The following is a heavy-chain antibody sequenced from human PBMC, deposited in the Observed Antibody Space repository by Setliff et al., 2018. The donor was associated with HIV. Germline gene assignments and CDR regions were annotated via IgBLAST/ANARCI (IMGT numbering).Heavy chain of an antibody. CDR2: IHPRGGST. CDR1: GYTFTSYY. CDR3: ARVRYCSGGSCYGVEYWFDP. J-gene: IGHJ5*02. V-gene: IGHV1-46*01. Sequence: ASVKVSCKAAGYTFTSYYIHWVRQAPGQGLEWMGVIHPRGGSTSYAQSFQDRVTMTRDTSTSTVYMELSSLRSEDTAVYYCARVRYCSGGSCYGVEYWFDPWGQGPLVTVSS. D-gene: IGHD2-15*01.